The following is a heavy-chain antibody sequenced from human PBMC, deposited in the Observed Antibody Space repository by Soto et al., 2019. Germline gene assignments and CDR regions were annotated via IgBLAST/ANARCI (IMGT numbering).Heavy chain of an antibody. CDR2: IRSKANSYAT. D-gene: IGHD5-18*01. J-gene: IGHJ6*02. Sequence: EVHLVESGGGLVQPGGSLKLSCAASGFTFSGSAMHWVRQASGKGLEWVGRIRSKANSYATAYAASLSGRFTISRDDSKNTAYLQMNSLKTEDTAVYYCIADTAMTNYGMDVWGQGTTVTVSS. CDR3: IADTAMTNYGMDV. CDR1: GFTFSGSA. V-gene: IGHV3-73*02.